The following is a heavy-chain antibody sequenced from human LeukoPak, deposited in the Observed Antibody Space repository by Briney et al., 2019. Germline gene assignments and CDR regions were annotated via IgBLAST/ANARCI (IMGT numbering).Heavy chain of an antibody. CDR1: GFTFSSYA. V-gene: IGHV3-23*01. J-gene: IGHJ5*02. CDR2: ISGSGGST. Sequence: GGSLRLSCAASGFTFSSYAMNWVRQAPGKGLEWVSVISGSGGSTYYADSVKGRFTISRDNSKNTLYLQMNSLRAGDTAVYYCAKDRGYFRGGGGWFDPWGQGTLVTVSS. CDR3: AKDRGYFRGGGGWFDP. D-gene: IGHD2-15*01.